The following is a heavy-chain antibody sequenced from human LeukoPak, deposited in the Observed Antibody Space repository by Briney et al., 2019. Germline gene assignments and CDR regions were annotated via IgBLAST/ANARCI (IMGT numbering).Heavy chain of an antibody. CDR3: ARDLEMYYFDY. J-gene: IGHJ4*02. CDR1: GFTFSGYE. CDR2: ISSSSSCI. V-gene: IGHV3-21*01. Sequence: RRGSLRLSCAASGFTFSGYEMNWVRQAPGKGLEWVSSISSSSSCIYNSDSVKGRFTISRDNAKKSLFLQMNSLRAEDTAVYYCARDLEMYYFDYWGEGSLVTVSS. D-gene: IGHD5-24*01.